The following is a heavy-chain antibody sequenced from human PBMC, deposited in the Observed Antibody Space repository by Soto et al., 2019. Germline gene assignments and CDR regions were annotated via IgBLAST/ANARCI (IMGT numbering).Heavy chain of an antibody. CDR1: GYTFTDYD. J-gene: IGHJ5*02. CDR2: MNPNTGNT. V-gene: IGHV1-8*02. D-gene: IGHD6-13*01. CDR3: ARGFSSYSDL. Sequence: ASVKVSCKGHGYTFTDYDINRVRQAAGQAPEWMGWMNPNTGNTAYAQKFQGRLTLTRDTSMATAYMDLSSLTSDDTAVYYCARGFSSYSDLWAQGTLVTVSS.